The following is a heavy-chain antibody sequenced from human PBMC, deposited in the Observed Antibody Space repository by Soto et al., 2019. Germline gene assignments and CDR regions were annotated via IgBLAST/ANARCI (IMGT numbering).Heavy chain of an antibody. Sequence: QVQLVESGGGVVQPGRSLRLSCAASGFTFSSYGMHWVRQAPGKGLEGVAVISYDGSNKYYADSVKGRFTISRDNSKNTLYLQMNSLRAEDTAVYYCAKDQGYCSSTSCYASDYWGQGTLVTVSS. J-gene: IGHJ4*02. CDR1: GFTFSSYG. V-gene: IGHV3-30*18. CDR2: ISYDGSNK. D-gene: IGHD2-2*01. CDR3: AKDQGYCSSTSCYASDY.